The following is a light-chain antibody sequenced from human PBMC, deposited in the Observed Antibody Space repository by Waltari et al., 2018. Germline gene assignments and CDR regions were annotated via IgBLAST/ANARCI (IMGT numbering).Light chain of an antibody. CDR1: QDVTNS. Sequence: DIVMTQSPECLGVSLGERATINCKSSQDVTNSLSWYKQQPGQPPELLIYWASTRESGVPDRFSGSGFGTDFTLTIRSLQAEDVVVYYCLQHYTTPFTFGPGTRVDI. CDR2: WAS. CDR3: LQHYTTPFT. V-gene: IGKV4-1*01. J-gene: IGKJ3*01.